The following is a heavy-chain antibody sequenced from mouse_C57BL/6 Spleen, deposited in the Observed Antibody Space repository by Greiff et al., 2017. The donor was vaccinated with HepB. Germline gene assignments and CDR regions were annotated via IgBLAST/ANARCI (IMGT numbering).Heavy chain of an antibody. Sequence: EVKLVESGGGLVQPGGSLKLSCAASGFTFSDYYMYWVRQTPEKRLEWVAYISNGGGSTYYPDTVKGRFTISRDNAKNTLYLQMSRLKSEDTAMYYCARLLTGAMDYWGQGTSVTVSS. CDR1: GFTFSDYY. CDR2: ISNGGGST. D-gene: IGHD4-1*01. CDR3: ARLLTGAMDY. V-gene: IGHV5-12*01. J-gene: IGHJ4*01.